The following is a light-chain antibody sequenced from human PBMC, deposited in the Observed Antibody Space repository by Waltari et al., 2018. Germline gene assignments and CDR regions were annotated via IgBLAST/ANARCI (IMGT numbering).Light chain of an antibody. CDR3: LVYMGSGIWV. Sequence: QTVVTQEPSLSVSPGGTVTLTCALSSGSVSPTSYLRWYQQTPGQAPRTLVYKINSRSSGVPDRFSGSILGNKAALTITGAQADDESDYYCLVYMGSGIWVFGGGTKLTVL. J-gene: IGLJ3*02. CDR1: SGSVSPTSY. V-gene: IGLV8-61*01. CDR2: KIN.